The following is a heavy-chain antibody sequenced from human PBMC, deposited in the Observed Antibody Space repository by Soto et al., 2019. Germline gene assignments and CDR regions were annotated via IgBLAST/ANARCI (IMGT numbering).Heavy chain of an antibody. Sequence: SETLSLTCTVSGGSISSYYWSWIRQPPGKGLEWIGYIYYSGSTNYNPSLKSRVTISVDTSKNQFSLKLSSVTAADTAVYYCARDTSGYDSYFDYWGQGTLVTVSS. D-gene: IGHD5-12*01. CDR2: IYYSGST. V-gene: IGHV4-59*01. J-gene: IGHJ4*02. CDR3: ARDTSGYDSYFDY. CDR1: GGSISSYY.